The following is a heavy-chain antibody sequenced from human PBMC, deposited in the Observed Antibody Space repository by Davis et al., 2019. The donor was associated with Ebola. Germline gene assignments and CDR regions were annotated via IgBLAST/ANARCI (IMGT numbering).Heavy chain of an antibody. Sequence: PGGSLRLSCSASGFTFSSYAMHWVRQAPGKALDSVSVIYSGGSTYYADSVKGRFTISRDNSKNTLYLQMNSLRAEDTAVYYCARDRTTGTTEAFDIWGQGTMVTVSS. CDR3: ARDRTTGTTEAFDI. CDR1: GFTFSSYA. V-gene: IGHV3-66*01. J-gene: IGHJ3*02. CDR2: IYSGGST. D-gene: IGHD1-1*01.